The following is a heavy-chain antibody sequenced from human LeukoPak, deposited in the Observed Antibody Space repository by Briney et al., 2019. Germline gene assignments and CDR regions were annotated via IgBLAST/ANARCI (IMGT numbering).Heavy chain of an antibody. Sequence: PGGSLRLSCAASGFTFSSYGMHWVRQAPGKGLEWVAVIWYDGSNKYYADSVKGRFTISRDNSKNTLYLQMNSLRGEDTAVYYCARDLRGSDAYYFDYWGQGTLVTVSS. CDR3: ARDLRGSDAYYFDY. CDR2: IWYDGSNK. CDR1: GFTFSSYG. D-gene: IGHD3-10*01. V-gene: IGHV3-30*19. J-gene: IGHJ4*02.